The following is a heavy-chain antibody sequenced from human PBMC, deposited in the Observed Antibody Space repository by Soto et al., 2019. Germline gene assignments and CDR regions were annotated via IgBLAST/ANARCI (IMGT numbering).Heavy chain of an antibody. J-gene: IGHJ3*02. D-gene: IGHD3-22*01. CDR3: ARMYYYDSSGYLDAFDI. Sequence: SVKVSCKASGGTFSSYAISWVRQAPGQGLEWMGGIIPIFGTANYAQKFQGRVTITADESTSTAYMELSSLRSEDTAVYYCARMYYYDSSGYLDAFDIWGQGTMVTVPS. CDR2: IIPIFGTA. CDR1: GGTFSSYA. V-gene: IGHV1-69*13.